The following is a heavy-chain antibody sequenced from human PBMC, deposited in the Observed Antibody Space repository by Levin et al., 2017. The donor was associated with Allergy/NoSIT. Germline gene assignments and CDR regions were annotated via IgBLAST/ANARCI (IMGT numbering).Heavy chain of an antibody. CDR3: ARGGDFWSGYSHDY. Sequence: SETLSLTCTVSGGSISTYYWSWIRQSPGKGLEWIGYIYYSGSTDYNPSLKSRVTMSVDTSKNQFSLKLNSVTAADTAVYYCARGGDFWSGYSHDYWGQGIMVTVSS. CDR2: IYYSGST. D-gene: IGHD3-3*01. CDR1: GGSISTYY. V-gene: IGHV4-59*12. J-gene: IGHJ4*02.